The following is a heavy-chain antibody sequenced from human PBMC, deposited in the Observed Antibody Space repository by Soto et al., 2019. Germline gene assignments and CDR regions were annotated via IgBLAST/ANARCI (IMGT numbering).Heavy chain of an antibody. D-gene: IGHD5-18*01. Sequence: QVQLVQSGAEVKKPGSSVKVSCKTSGGSQATSWVRQAPGHGPEWLGGIIGVFPTTNKAEKFEGRVTITADKSTGTAYMELISLTSVDTAVYSCATVGPPLSGAFTYGYEGPFDYWGQGILVIVSS. CDR3: ATVGPPLSGAFTYGYEGPFDY. CDR2: IIGVFPTT. J-gene: IGHJ4*02. CDR1: GGSQA. V-gene: IGHV1-69*06.